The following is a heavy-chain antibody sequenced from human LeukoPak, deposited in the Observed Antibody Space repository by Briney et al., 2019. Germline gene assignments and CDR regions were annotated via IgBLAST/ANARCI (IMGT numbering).Heavy chain of an antibody. D-gene: IGHD3-16*01. J-gene: IGHJ6*02. V-gene: IGHV3-21*01. CDR2: ISSSSSYI. CDR3: VRDWGYYYYYGMDV. Sequence: GGSLRLSCAASGFTFSSYSMNWVRQAPGKGLEWVSSISSSSSYIYYADSVKGRFTISRDNAKNSLYLQMNSLRAEDTAVYYCVRDWGYYYYYGMDVWGQGTTVTVSS. CDR1: GFTFSSYS.